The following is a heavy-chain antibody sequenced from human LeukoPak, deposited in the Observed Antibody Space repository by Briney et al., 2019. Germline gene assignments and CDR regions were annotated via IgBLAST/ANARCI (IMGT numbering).Heavy chain of an antibody. D-gene: IGHD1-26*01. V-gene: IGHV3-7*01. CDR3: ARVGTWELQRVFDY. Sequence: PGGSLRLSCAASGFTFTDYWMTWVRKVPGKGLEWVAQIHTAGTESYSVDSVKSRFAIYRENAKNSLYLQLSSLRVDDTAVYYCARVGTWELQRVFDYWGQGTLVTVPS. CDR1: GFTFTDYW. CDR2: IHTAGTES. J-gene: IGHJ4*02.